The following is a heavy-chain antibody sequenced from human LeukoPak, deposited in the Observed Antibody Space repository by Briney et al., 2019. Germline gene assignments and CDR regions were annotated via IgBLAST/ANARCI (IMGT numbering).Heavy chain of an antibody. CDR1: VLTVSSNY. CDR2: IYSCGTT. CDR3: ARDSPPPLTVTTSPDY. J-gene: IGHJ4*02. D-gene: IGHD4-17*01. V-gene: IGHV3-66*01. Sequence: PGGSLRLSCAASVLTVSSNYMSWVRQAPGKGLEWVSVIYSCGTTYYAHSVKGRFTISRDNSKNTLYLQMNSLRDEDTAVYYCARDSPPPLTVTTSPDYRGQGTLVTVSS.